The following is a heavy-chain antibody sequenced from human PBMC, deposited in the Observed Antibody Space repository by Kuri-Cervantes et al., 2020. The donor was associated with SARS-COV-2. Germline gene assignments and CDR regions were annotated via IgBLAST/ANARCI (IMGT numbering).Heavy chain of an antibody. J-gene: IGHJ6*03. Sequence: SETLSLTCTVSGGSISSHYWSWIRQPPGKGLEWIGYIYYSGSTNYNPSIKSRVTISVDTSKNQFSLKLSSVTAADTAVYYCARGYGSTFMDVWGKGTTVTVSS. V-gene: IGHV4-59*11. CDR2: IYYSGST. D-gene: IGHD2-2*01. CDR1: GGSISSHY. CDR3: ARGYGSTFMDV.